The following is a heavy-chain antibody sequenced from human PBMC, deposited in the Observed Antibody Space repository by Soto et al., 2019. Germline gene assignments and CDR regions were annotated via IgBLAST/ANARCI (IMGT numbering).Heavy chain of an antibody. Sequence: SVKLSCKASGFTFTSSAVQWVRQARGQRIEWIGWIVVGSGNTNYAQKFQERVTITRDMSTSTAYMELSSLRSEDTAVYYCASEYSGSYYSDYSSLPRTYYFDYWGQGTLVTVS. CDR1: GFTFTSSA. CDR3: ASEYSGSYYSDYSSLPRTYYFDY. V-gene: IGHV1-58*01. CDR2: IVVGSGNT. J-gene: IGHJ4*02. D-gene: IGHD1-26*01.